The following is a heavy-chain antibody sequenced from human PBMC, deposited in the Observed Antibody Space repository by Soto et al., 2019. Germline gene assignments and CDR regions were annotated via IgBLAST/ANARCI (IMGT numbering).Heavy chain of an antibody. CDR3: AKNWYGMDV. CDR2: ISGSGGST. CDR1: GFSVSSYD. V-gene: IGHV3-23*01. J-gene: IGHJ6*02. D-gene: IGHD1-1*01. Sequence: EVQLLESGGGLVQPGGSLRPSCAASGFSVSSYDMSWVRQAPGKGLEWVSTISGSGGSTNYADSVKGRFTISRDNSKNTLYLQMNSLRAEDTAVYYCAKNWYGMDVWGQGTTVTVSS.